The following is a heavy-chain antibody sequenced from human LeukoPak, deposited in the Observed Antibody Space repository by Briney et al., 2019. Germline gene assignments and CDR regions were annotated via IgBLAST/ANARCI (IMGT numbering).Heavy chain of an antibody. CDR3: ARDYGSGSYYYKFDY. J-gene: IGHJ4*02. CDR1: GGTFSSYA. V-gene: IGHV1-69*13. D-gene: IGHD3-10*01. Sequence: GASVKVSCKASGGTFSSYAISWVRQAPGHGLEWMGGIIPIFGTANYAQKFQGRVTITADESTSTAYMELSSLRSEDTAVYYCARDYGSGSYYYKFDYWGQGTLVTVSS. CDR2: IIPIFGTA.